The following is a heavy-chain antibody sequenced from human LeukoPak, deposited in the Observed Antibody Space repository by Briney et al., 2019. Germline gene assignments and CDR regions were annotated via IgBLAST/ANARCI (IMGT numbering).Heavy chain of an antibody. D-gene: IGHD5-12*01. Sequence: PGGSLRLSCAASGFTFSTYAMSWVRQAPGKGLEWVSAISGSGGSTYYADSVKGRFTISRDNSKNTLYLQMNSLRAEDTAVYYCAKDYDSPHYYFDYWGQGTLVTVSS. CDR1: GFTFSTYA. CDR3: AKDYDSPHYYFDY. CDR2: ISGSGGST. J-gene: IGHJ4*02. V-gene: IGHV3-23*01.